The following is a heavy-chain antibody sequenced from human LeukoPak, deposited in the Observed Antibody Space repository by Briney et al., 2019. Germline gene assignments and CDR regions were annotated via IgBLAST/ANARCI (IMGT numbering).Heavy chain of an antibody. Sequence: SETLSLTCTVSGGSISGYYWSWLRQPPGKGLEWIGNLYYSGTTNYNPSFKSRVTISVDTSRDQVSLKMHSVTAADTAVYYCAGGYYFDYWGQGTLVTVSS. V-gene: IGHV4-59*01. CDR1: GGSISGYY. D-gene: IGHD2-15*01. CDR2: LYYSGTT. J-gene: IGHJ4*02. CDR3: AGGYYFDY.